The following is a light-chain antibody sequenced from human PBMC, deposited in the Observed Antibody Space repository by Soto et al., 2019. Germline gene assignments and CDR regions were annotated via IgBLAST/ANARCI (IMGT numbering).Light chain of an antibody. V-gene: IGKV1-33*01. CDR3: QQYDNLLPLT. CDR2: DAS. J-gene: IGKJ4*01. Sequence: DIQMTQSPSSLSASVGDRVTITCQASQDISNYLNWYQQKPGKAPKLLIYDASNLETGVPSRFSGSGSGTDFTSTISSLQPEDIATYYCQQYDNLLPLTFGGGTKEEIK. CDR1: QDISNY.